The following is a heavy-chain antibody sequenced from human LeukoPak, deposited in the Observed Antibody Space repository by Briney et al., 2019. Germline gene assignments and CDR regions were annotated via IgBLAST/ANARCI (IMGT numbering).Heavy chain of an antibody. J-gene: IGHJ4*02. CDR1: GGSFSGYY. CDR2: INHSGST. V-gene: IGHV4-34*01. Sequence: SETLSLTCAVYGGSFSGYYWNWIRQPPGKGLEWIGEINHSGSTNYNPSLKSRVTISVDTSKNQLSLKLTSVTAADTAAYYCARQGDSGWYYFDYWGQGTLVTVSS. CDR3: ARQGDSGWYYFDY. D-gene: IGHD6-19*01.